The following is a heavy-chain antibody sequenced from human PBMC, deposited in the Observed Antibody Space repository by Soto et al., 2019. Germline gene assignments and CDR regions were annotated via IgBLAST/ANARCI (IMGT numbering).Heavy chain of an antibody. V-gene: IGHV1-69*06. CDR2: IIPIFGTA. J-gene: IGHJ6*02. CDR3: ARETLSGWYYYYGMDV. Sequence: ASVKVSCKASGGTFSSYANSWVRQAPGQGLEWMGGIIPIFGTANYAQKFQGRVTITADKSTSTAYMELSSLRSEDTAVYYCARETLSGWYYYYGMDVWGQGTTVTVSS. CDR1: GGTFSSYA. D-gene: IGHD6-19*01.